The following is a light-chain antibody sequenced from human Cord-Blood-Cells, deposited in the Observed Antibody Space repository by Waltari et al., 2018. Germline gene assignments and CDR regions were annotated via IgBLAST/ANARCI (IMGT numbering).Light chain of an antibody. CDR3: CSYAGSEV. CDR1: SSDVGGYNY. J-gene: IGLJ3*02. V-gene: IGLV2-11*01. CDR2: DVS. Sequence: QSALTQPRSVSGSPGQSVTISCTGTSSDVGGYNYVSWYQQHPGKAPKLMIYDVSKRPSGGPARFSGSKSGNTASLTISGLQAEDEADYYCCSYAGSEVFGGGTKLTVL.